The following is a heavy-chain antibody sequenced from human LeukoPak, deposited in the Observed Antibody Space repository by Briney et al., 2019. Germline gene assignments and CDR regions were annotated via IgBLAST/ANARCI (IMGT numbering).Heavy chain of an antibody. V-gene: IGHV3-21*01. Sequence: GGSLRLSCAASGFTFSSYSMNWVRQAPGKGLEWVSSITSGSSHIYYADSVKGRFTISRDNAKSSLYLQMNSLRAEDTAVYCCARDPYSGSYGADYYYYMDVWGKGTTVTISS. CDR3: ARDPYSGSYGADYYYYMDV. CDR2: ITSGSSHI. CDR1: GFTFSSYS. D-gene: IGHD1-26*01. J-gene: IGHJ6*03.